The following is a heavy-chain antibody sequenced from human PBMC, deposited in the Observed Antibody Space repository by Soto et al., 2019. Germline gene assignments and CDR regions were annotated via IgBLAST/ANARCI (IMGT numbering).Heavy chain of an antibody. V-gene: IGHV5-51*01. CDR3: ARATHGRDGYNRFHF. J-gene: IGHJ4*02. CDR2: IYPGDSDT. D-gene: IGHD5-12*01. Sequence: GESLKISCKTSGYTFSDYWIAWVRQMPGKGLEWMGIIYPGDSDTRYSPSFPGQVTISADKSISIAYLQWSSLKASDSAIYYCARATHGRDGYNRFHFSGPGTMVTVYS. CDR1: GYTFSDYW.